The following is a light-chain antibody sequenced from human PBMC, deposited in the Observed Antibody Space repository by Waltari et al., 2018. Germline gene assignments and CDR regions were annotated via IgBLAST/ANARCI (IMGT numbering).Light chain of an antibody. CDR1: SSDVGSYNL. CDR3: CSYASSGTGV. V-gene: IGLV2-23*02. Sequence: QSALTPPPSVSGSPGQPNTISCTGTSSDVGSYNLVTWYQQYPGKAPKLMIYEVRKRPSGVPNRFSGSKSGNTASLTISGLQAGDEADYYCCSYASSGTGVFGGGTKVTVL. J-gene: IGLJ2*01. CDR2: EVR.